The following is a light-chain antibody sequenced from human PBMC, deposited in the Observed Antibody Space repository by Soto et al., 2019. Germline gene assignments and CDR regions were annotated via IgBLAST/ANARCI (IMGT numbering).Light chain of an antibody. CDR3: CSFAGTNTFA. J-gene: IGLJ2*01. Sequence: QSALTQPRSVSGSPGQSVTISCTGTSSDVGGYIYVSWYQQHPGNAPKLMIYDVSERPSGVPDRFSGSKSGNTASLSISGLQAEDEADYYCCSFAGTNTFAVGGGTKLTVL. CDR1: SSDVGGYIY. V-gene: IGLV2-11*01. CDR2: DVS.